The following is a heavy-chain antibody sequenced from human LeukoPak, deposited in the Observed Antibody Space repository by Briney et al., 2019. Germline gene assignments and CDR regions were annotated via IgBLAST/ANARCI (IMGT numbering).Heavy chain of an antibody. CDR3: AKGGSYYDSSGYYGYFQH. J-gene: IGHJ1*01. V-gene: IGHV3-30*04. CDR2: ISYDGSNK. D-gene: IGHD3-22*01. CDR1: GFTFSSYA. Sequence: GGSLRLSCAASGFTFSSYAMHWVRQAPGKGLEWVAVISYDGSNKYYADSVKGRFTISRDNSKNTLYLQMNSLRAEDTAVYYCAKGGSYYDSSGYYGYFQHWGQGTLVTVSS.